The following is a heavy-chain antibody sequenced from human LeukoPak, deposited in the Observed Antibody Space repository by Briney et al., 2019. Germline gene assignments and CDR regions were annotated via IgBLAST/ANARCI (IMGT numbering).Heavy chain of an antibody. V-gene: IGHV1-2*02. CDR3: ARGIGSEYSSSFDY. J-gene: IGHJ4*02. Sequence: ASVKVSCKASGYTFTGYYMHWVRQAPGQGLEWMGWINPNSGGTNYAQKFQGRVTMTRDTSISTDYMELRRLRSDDTAVYYCARGIGSEYSSSFDYWGQGTLVTVSS. CDR2: INPNSGGT. CDR1: GYTFTGYY. D-gene: IGHD6-6*01.